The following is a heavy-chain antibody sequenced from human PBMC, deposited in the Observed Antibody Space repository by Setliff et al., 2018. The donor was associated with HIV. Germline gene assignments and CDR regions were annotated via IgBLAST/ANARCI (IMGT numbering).Heavy chain of an antibody. Sequence: PGESLKISCKGSGYSFTSYWIGWVRQMPGKGLEWMGIIYPGDSDTRYSPSFQGQVTISADKSISTAYLQWSSLKASDTAMYYCARGNYYILTGYIGYYDYWGQGTLVTVSS. CDR1: GYSFTSYW. V-gene: IGHV5-51*01. CDR2: IYPGDSDT. J-gene: IGHJ4*02. CDR3: ARGNYYILTGYIGYYDY. D-gene: IGHD3-9*01.